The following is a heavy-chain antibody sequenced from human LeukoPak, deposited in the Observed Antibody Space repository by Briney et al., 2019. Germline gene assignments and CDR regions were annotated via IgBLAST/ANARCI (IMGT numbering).Heavy chain of an antibody. CDR1: GYTFTSYG. CDR3: ARGLTGTGTTYDY. D-gene: IGHD3-10*01. V-gene: IGHV1-18*01. J-gene: IGHJ4*02. CDR2: ISTCNVNT. Sequence: GASVTVSCKASGYTFTSYGISWVRQAPGQGLEWMGWISTCNVNTNYAQQLQGRVTMTTDTSTSTAYMELRSLRSDDTAVYYCARGLTGTGTTYDYWGQGTLVTVSS.